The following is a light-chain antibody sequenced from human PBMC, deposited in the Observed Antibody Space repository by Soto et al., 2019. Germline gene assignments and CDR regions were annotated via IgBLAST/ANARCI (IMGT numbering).Light chain of an antibody. CDR1: QTISSE. J-gene: IGKJ4*01. V-gene: IGKV3-11*01. Sequence: EIVLTQSPATLSLSPGERATLSCRASQTISSELAWYQQKPGQAPRLLIYDASGRATGIPARISGSGSGTDFTLTISSLEPEDFAVYYCQQRNTWPITFGGGTKVEIK. CDR3: QQRNTWPIT. CDR2: DAS.